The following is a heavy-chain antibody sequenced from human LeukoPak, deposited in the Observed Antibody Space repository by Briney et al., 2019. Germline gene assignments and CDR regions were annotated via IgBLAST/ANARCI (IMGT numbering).Heavy chain of an antibody. CDR1: GGSISYYY. J-gene: IGHJ6*03. Sequence: PSETLSLTCTVSGGSISYYYWNWIRQPAGKGLEWIGRIYTSGRTYYNPSLKSRVSMSVDTSKNQFSLKLSSVTAADTAVYYCARIWSSSSSWYPSSYYYYYYMDVWGKGTTVTISS. CDR3: ARIWSSSSSWYPSSYYYYYYMDV. V-gene: IGHV4-4*07. D-gene: IGHD6-13*01. CDR2: IYTSGRT.